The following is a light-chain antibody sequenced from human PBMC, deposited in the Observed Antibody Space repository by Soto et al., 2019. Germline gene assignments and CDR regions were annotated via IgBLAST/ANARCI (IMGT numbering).Light chain of an antibody. Sequence: EIVLTQSPAILSLSPGDRATLSCRASQSVGTYLDWYQQKLGQAPRLLIYDASNRATGIPARFSGSGSGTDFTLTISSLEPEDFSVYYCQQRVNWLTFGGGTKVEL. J-gene: IGKJ4*01. CDR3: QQRVNWLT. V-gene: IGKV3-11*01. CDR2: DAS. CDR1: QSVGTY.